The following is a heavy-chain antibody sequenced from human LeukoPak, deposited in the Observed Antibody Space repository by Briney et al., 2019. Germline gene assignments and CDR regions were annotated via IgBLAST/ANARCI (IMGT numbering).Heavy chain of an antibody. CDR3: ARDLGRSPVIVPPANDALDI. Sequence: GGSLRLSCAASGFTFSSYAMHWVRQAPGKGLEWVAVISYDGSNKYYADSVKGRFTISRDNSKNTLYLQMNSLRAEDTAVYYCARDLGRSPVIVPPANDALDIWGQGTMVTVSS. D-gene: IGHD3-22*01. J-gene: IGHJ3*02. CDR1: GFTFSSYA. V-gene: IGHV3-30-3*01. CDR2: ISYDGSNK.